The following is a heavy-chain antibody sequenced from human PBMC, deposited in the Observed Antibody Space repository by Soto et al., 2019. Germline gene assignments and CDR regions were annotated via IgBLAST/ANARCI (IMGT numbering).Heavy chain of an antibody. CDR2: IKQDGSEK. CDR3: ARDRDGYYSVYYYYGMDV. CDR1: GFTFSSYW. D-gene: IGHD3-22*01. Sequence: GGSLRLSCAASGFTFSSYWMSWVRQAPGKGLEWVANIKQDGSEKYYVDSVKGRFTISRDNAKNSLYLQMNSLRAEDTAVYYCARDRDGYYSVYYYYGMDVWGQGTTVTVSS. V-gene: IGHV3-7*05. J-gene: IGHJ6*02.